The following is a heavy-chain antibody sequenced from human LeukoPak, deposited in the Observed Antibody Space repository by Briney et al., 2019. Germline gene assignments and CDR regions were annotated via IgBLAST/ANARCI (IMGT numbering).Heavy chain of an antibody. D-gene: IGHD2-15*01. V-gene: IGHV3-30*02. J-gene: IGHJ4*02. Sequence: GGSLRLSCAASGFTFSSYGMHWVRQAPGKGLEWVAFIRYDGSNKYYADSVKGRFTISRDNSENTLYLQMNSLRAEDTAVYYCAKVLGYCSGGSCYSSDYFDYWGQGTLVTVSS. CDR3: AKVLGYCSGGSCYSSDYFDY. CDR2: IRYDGSNK. CDR1: GFTFSSYG.